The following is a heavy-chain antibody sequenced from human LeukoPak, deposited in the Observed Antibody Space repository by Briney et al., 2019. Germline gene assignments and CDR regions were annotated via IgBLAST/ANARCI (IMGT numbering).Heavy chain of an antibody. CDR3: ARGGRMTTVVTYYFDY. J-gene: IGHJ4*02. CDR1: GYTFTSYD. V-gene: IGHV1-8*01. D-gene: IGHD4-23*01. Sequence: GASVKVSCKASGYTFTSYDINWVRQATGQGLEWMGWMNPNSGNTGYAQKFQGRVTMTRNTSISTAYMELSSLRSEDAAVYFCARGGRMTTVVTYYFDYWGQGTLVTVSS. CDR2: MNPNSGNT.